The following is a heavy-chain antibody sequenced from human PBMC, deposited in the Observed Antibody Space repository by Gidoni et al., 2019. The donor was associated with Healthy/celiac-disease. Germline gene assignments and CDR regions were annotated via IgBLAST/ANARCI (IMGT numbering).Heavy chain of an antibody. CDR3: ARDSCSGGSCYSGY. CDR2: IYYSGST. J-gene: IGHJ4*02. CDR1: GGSISSSSYY. D-gene: IGHD2-15*01. Sequence: QLQLQESGPGLVKPSETLSLTCTVSGGSISSSSYYWGWIRQPPGKGLEWIGSIYYSGSTYYNPSLKSRVTISVDTSKNQFSLKLSSVTAADTAVYYCARDSCSGGSCYSGYWGQGTLVTVSS. V-gene: IGHV4-39*07.